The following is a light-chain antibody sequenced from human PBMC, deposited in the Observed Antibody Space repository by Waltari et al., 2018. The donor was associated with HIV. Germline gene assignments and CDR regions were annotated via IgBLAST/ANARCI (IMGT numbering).Light chain of an antibody. CDR2: GES. Sequence: EIVLTQSPDILSLSPGERATLSCRASQSIRSGYLAWYQHKPGQAPRLLIYGESSGATGIPDRFSGSGSGTDFTLSINRLEAEDFAVYFCQQFYRPPYAFGQGTKLEIK. CDR3: QQFYRPPYA. V-gene: IGKV3-20*01. J-gene: IGKJ2*01. CDR1: QSIRSGY.